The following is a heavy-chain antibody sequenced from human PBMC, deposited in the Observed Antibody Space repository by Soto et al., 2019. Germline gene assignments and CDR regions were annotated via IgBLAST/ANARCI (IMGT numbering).Heavy chain of an antibody. D-gene: IGHD3-10*01. V-gene: IGHV4-4*02. J-gene: IGHJ5*01. Sequence: QVQLQESGPGLVKPSGTLSLTCAVSGGSMSSSNWWSWVRQPPGKGLEWIGEIYQSGSTNYDSSLKSRVTISVAKSKNQFSLKLNSVTAAGTAVYYCARYYVSGSYFDSWGQGTLVTVSS. CDR1: GGSMSSSNW. CDR2: IYQSGST. CDR3: ARYYVSGSYFDS.